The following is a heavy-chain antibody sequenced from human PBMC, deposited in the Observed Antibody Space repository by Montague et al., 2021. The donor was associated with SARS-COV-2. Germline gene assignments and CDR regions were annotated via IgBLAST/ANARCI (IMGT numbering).Heavy chain of an antibody. Sequence: SLRLSCAASGFTFNSYPMHWVRQAPGKGLEWVAVISYGGTYKYYADPVKGRFTISRDNSKNTLYLQLNSLRAEDTAVYFCARDHQFYDVLTAYFPSNYYHNYYGMDVWGQGTTVTVSS. CDR2: ISYGGTYK. CDR3: ARDHQFYDVLTAYFPSNYYHNYYGMDV. CDR1: GFTFNSYP. J-gene: IGHJ6*02. D-gene: IGHD3-9*01. V-gene: IGHV3-30-3*01.